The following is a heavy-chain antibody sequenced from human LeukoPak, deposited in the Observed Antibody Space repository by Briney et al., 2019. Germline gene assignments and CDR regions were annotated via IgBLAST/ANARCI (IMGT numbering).Heavy chain of an antibody. CDR1: GDSLSSSNHY. D-gene: IGHD3-16*02. CDR3: ARSDTSGGVIAFDAFDI. Sequence: SETLSLTCTVSGDSLSSSNHYWSWIRQPPGKGLEWIGYIFYSGTTNYNPSLKSRVTISLDTSKNQFSLKLTSVTAADTAMYYCARSDTSGGVIAFDAFDIWGQGTMVTVSS. V-gene: IGHV4-61*01. CDR2: IFYSGTT. J-gene: IGHJ3*02.